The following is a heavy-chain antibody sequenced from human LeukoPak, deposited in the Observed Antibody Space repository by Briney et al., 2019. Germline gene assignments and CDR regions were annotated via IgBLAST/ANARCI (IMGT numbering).Heavy chain of an antibody. Sequence: ASVKVSCKASGYTFTTYGITWVRQAPGQGLEWMGWISAYNGNTNYAQKLQGRVTMTTDTSTSTAYMELRSLRSDDTAVYYCARDPQQLVGATGGGSQYWGQGTLVTVSS. CDR3: ARDPQQLVGATGGGSQY. D-gene: IGHD1-26*01. V-gene: IGHV1-18*01. CDR1: GYTFTTYG. J-gene: IGHJ4*02. CDR2: ISAYNGNT.